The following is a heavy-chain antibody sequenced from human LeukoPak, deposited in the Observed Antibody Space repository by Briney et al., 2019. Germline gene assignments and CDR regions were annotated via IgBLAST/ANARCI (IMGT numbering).Heavy chain of an antibody. Sequence: PGRSLRLSCAASGFTFSSYAMHWVRQAPGKGLEWVAVISYDGSNKYYADSVKGRFTISRDNSKSTLYLQMNSLRAEDTAVYYCARGAYSGSYYTDYWGQGTLVTVSS. CDR1: GFTFSSYA. CDR2: ISYDGSNK. CDR3: ARGAYSGSYYTDY. D-gene: IGHD1-26*01. V-gene: IGHV3-30-3*01. J-gene: IGHJ4*02.